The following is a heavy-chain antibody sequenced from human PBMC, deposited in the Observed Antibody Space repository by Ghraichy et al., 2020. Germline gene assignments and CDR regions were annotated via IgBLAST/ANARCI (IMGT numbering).Heavy chain of an antibody. J-gene: IGHJ4*02. V-gene: IGHV3-30*03. CDR1: GFTFSGSG. Sequence: GGSLRLSCAASGFTFSGSGMHWVRQAPGKGLEWVAVISHEGSDKYYGDSVKGRFTISRDNSKNTLFLQMNSLTAEDTAVYFCASASNTWPSYFDFWGEGTLVTVAS. CDR2: ISHEGSDK. CDR3: ASASNTWPSYFDF. D-gene: IGHD6-13*01.